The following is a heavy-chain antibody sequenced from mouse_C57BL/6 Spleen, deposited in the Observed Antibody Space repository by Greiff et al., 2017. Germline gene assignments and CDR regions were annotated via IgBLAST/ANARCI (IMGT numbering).Heavy chain of an antibody. CDR1: GYAFSSSW. Sequence: VQLQQSGPELVKPGASVKISCKASGYAFSSSWMNWVKQRPGKGLEWIGRIYPGDGDTNYNGKFKGKATLTADKSSSTAYMQLSSLTSEDSAVYFCARSAGLYDGYYVGYWGQGTTLTVSS. CDR2: IYPGDGDT. CDR3: ARSAGLYDGYYVGY. J-gene: IGHJ2*01. D-gene: IGHD2-3*01. V-gene: IGHV1-82*01.